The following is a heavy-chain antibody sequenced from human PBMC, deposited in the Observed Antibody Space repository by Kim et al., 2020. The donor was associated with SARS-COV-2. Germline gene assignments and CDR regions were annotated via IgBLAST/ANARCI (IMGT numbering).Heavy chain of an antibody. D-gene: IGHD3-3*01. CDR3: ARDPESSTFYDFWSGYYAFDH. J-gene: IGHJ4*02. Sequence: GGSLRLSCTASGFTFSNYWMTWVLQAPGKGLEWVATTKSDGSEKYYLDSVKGRFTITRDTAKNSLYLQMNSLRAEDTAIYYCARDPESSTFYDFWSGYYAFDHWGQGTLVTVSS. CDR2: TKSDGSEK. V-gene: IGHV3-7*01. CDR1: GFTFSNYW.